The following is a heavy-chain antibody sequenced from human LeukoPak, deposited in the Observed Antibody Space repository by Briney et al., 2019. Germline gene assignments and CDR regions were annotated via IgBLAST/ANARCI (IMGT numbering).Heavy chain of an antibody. V-gene: IGHV1-18*01. J-gene: IGHJ4*02. CDR3: ARDLDLYDFWSGYHFDY. D-gene: IGHD3-3*01. Sequence: ASVKVSCKASGGTFSSYAISWVRQAPGQGLEWMGWISAYNGNTNYAQKLQGRVTMTTDTSTSTAYMELRSLRSDDTAVYYCARDLDLYDFWSGYHFDYWGQGTLVTVSS. CDR1: GGTFSSYA. CDR2: ISAYNGNT.